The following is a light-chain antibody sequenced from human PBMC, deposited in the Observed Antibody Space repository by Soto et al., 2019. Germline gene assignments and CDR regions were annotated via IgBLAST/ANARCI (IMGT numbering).Light chain of an antibody. CDR1: QSVNSVY. CDR2: DSF. Sequence: ENVLTQFPGTLSLSPGQRATLSCRASQSVNSVYFAWYQQKPGQAPRLLIFDSFKRATGVPDRFSGSGSGTEFSLTISRLQPADFAVYYCQQFETSPWTFGQGTRVEIK. V-gene: IGKV3-20*01. CDR3: QQFETSPWT. J-gene: IGKJ1*01.